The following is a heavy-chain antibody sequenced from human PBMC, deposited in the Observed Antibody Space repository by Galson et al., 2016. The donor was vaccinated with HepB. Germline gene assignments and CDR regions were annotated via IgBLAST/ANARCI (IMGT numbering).Heavy chain of an antibody. CDR3: ARAVLWFGELYVYYFDL. J-gene: IGHJ2*01. Sequence: ETLSLTCAVYSGSFRGYYWTWIRQPPGKGLEWIGEINHSGSTNYNPSLKSRLTISVDTSKNQFSLKLSSVTAADTAVYYCARAVLWFGELYVYYFDLWGRGTLVTFSS. CDR1: SGSFRGYY. D-gene: IGHD3-10*01. V-gene: IGHV4-34*01. CDR2: INHSGST.